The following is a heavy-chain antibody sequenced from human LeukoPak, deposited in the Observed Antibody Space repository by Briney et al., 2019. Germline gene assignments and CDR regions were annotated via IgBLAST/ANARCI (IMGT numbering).Heavy chain of an antibody. D-gene: IGHD6-19*01. CDR2: INPNSGGT. CDR1: GYTFIDYY. V-gene: IGHV1-2*02. Sequence: ASVKASCKTSGYTFIDYYMHWVRQAPGQGLEWMGWINPNSGGTSYAQKFQGRVTMTRDTSISAAYMELRRPRFDDTAVYYCARDRSSSAWMTFDCWGQGTLVTVSS. J-gene: IGHJ4*02. CDR3: ARDRSSSAWMTFDC.